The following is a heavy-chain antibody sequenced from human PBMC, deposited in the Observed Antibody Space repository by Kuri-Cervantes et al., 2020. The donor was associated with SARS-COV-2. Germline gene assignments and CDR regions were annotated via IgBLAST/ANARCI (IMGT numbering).Heavy chain of an antibody. CDR2: ISSSSSYI. J-gene: IGHJ5*02. CDR3: ARANVVVPAAMGFDP. CDR1: GFTFSSYS. V-gene: IGHV3-21*01. D-gene: IGHD2-2*01. Sequence: GESLKISCAASGFTFSSYSMNWVRQAPGKGLEWVSSISSSSSYIYYADSVKGRFTISRDNAKNSLYLQMNSLRVEDTAVYYCARANVVVPAAMGFDPWGQGTLVTVSS.